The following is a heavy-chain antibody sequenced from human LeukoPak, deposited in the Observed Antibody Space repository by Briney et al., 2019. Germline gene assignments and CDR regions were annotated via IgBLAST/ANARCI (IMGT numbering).Heavy chain of an antibody. D-gene: IGHD2-15*01. CDR1: GFTFSSYA. V-gene: IGHV3-23*01. J-gene: IGHJ4*02. CDR2: IGGSDGST. Sequence: PGGSLRLSCAASGFTFSSYAMSWVRQAPGKGLEWVSTIGGSDGSTYYADSVKGRFTISRDNSKNTLYLQMNSLRVEDTAIYYCAKGRGYCTGGSCYSDYWGQGTLVTVSS. CDR3: AKGRGYCTGGSCYSDY.